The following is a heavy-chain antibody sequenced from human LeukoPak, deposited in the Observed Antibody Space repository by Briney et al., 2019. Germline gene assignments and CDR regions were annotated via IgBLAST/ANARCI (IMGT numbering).Heavy chain of an antibody. CDR3: VPRAPGGDREQD. D-gene: IGHD1-26*01. J-gene: IGHJ4*02. CDR2: IKNERAYK. V-gene: IGHV3-30*02. CDR1: GFTFSTSG. Sequence: GGSLRLFCAASGFTFSTSGMHWARHAPGKRLEWVAFIKNERAYKYYTDSVKGRFTIYRDNTKNTLYLQMNSLRAEETAVYYCVPRAPGGDREQDWGQGTLVTVSS.